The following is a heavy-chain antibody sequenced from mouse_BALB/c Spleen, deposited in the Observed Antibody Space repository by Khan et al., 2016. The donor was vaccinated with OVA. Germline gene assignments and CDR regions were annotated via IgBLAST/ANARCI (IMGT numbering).Heavy chain of an antibody. J-gene: IGHJ2*01. CDR2: IYPFNDDT. CDR1: GYTFTSYV. CDR3: AKCYRSDVYFDY. V-gene: IGHV1S136*01. Sequence: VQLQQSSPELVKPGASVKMSCKASGYTFTSYVMHWVKQKPGQGLEWVGYIYPFNDDTKYNEKFKGKATLTSDKSSSTAYMELSSLTSEDSAVYCCAKCYRSDVYFDYWGQGTTLTVSS. D-gene: IGHD2-14*01.